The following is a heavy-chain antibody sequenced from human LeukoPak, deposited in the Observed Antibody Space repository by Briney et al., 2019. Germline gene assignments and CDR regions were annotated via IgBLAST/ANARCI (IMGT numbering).Heavy chain of an antibody. J-gene: IGHJ6*02. CDR3: ARARIAAAGTRVLGYYYGMDV. V-gene: IGHV6-1*01. CDR1: GDSVSSNSAA. Sequence: SQTLSLTCAISGDSVSSNSAAWNWIRQSPSRGLEWLGRTYYRSKWYNDYAVSVKSRITINPDTSKNQFSLQLNSVTPEDTAVYCCARARIAAAGTRVLGYYYGMDVWGQGTTVTVSS. D-gene: IGHD6-13*01. CDR2: TYYRSKWYN.